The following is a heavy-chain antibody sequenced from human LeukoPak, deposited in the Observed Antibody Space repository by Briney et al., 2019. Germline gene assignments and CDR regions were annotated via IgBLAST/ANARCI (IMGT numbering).Heavy chain of an antibody. V-gene: IGHV3-64*01. CDR2: INGNGGST. CDR1: GFTFINYA. D-gene: IGHD3-10*02. Sequence: GGSLRLSCAASGFTFINYAMHWVRQAPGKGLEYLSAINGNGGSTYYATSVKGKFTITRDNSKNTLYLQMDSLSAEDMAVFYCARSLGAGSYLDFWGQGTLVTVPS. J-gene: IGHJ4*02. CDR3: ARSLGAGSYLDF.